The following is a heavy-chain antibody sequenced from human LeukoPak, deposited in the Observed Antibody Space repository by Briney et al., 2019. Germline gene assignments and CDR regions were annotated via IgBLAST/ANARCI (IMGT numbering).Heavy chain of an antibody. D-gene: IGHD6-6*01. CDR3: ARVDPDSSSTLEVFDY. CDR1: GGSISSYY. V-gene: IGHV4-59*01. Sequence: SETLSLTWTVSGGSISSYYWSWIRQPPGKGLEWVGYIYYSGSTNYNPSLKSRVTISVDTSKNQFSLKLNSVTAADTAVYYCARVDPDSSSTLEVFDYWGQGTLVTVSS. J-gene: IGHJ4*02. CDR2: IYYSGST.